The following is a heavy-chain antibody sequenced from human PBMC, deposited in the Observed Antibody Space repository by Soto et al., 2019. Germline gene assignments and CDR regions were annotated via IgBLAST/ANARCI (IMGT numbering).Heavy chain of an antibody. J-gene: IGHJ4*02. CDR1: GYTFSGFY. V-gene: IGHV1-2*02. Sequence: RASVKVSCKTSGYTFSGFYIHWVRQAPGQGLESMGWIYPDSGGTDYAQRLQGRVTLTTDTSTSTAYMELRSLRSDDTAVYFCARDLDGSGSYYTDYWGQGTLVTVSS. CDR2: IYPDSGGT. CDR3: ARDLDGSGSYYTDY. D-gene: IGHD3-10*01.